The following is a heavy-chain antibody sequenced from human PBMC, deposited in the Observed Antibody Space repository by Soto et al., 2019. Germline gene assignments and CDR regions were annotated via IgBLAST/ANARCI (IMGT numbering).Heavy chain of an antibody. J-gene: IGHJ6*02. V-gene: IGHV4-31*03. CDR1: GDSISSGGYY. Sequence: SETLSLTCTVSGDSISSGGYYWSWIRQHPGKALEWIAYISDSGTTYYNPSLKSRVTISVDTSKNQFSLKLNSVTAADTAVYYCARAAQENYYYYGMDVWGQGTTVTVSS. CDR3: ARAAQENYYYYGMDV. CDR2: ISDSGTT. D-gene: IGHD2-15*01.